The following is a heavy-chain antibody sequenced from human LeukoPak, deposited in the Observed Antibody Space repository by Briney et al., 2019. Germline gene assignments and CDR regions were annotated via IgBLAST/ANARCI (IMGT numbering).Heavy chain of an antibody. CDR2: ISYDGSNK. V-gene: IGHV3-30*18. Sequence: GRSLRLSCAASGLTFSSYGMHWVRQAPGKGLEWVAVISYDGSNKDYADSVKGRFTISRDNSNNALYLQMNSLRAEDTAVYYCAKGRYGGNPRSFFDYWGQGTLVTVSS. J-gene: IGHJ4*02. CDR3: AKGRYGGNPRSFFDY. CDR1: GLTFSSYG. D-gene: IGHD4-23*01.